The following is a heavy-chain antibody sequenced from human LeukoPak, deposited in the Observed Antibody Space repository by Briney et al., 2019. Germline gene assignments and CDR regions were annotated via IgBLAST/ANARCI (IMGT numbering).Heavy chain of an antibody. V-gene: IGHV3-49*03. D-gene: IGHD6-19*01. J-gene: IGHJ4*02. Sequence: GGSLRLSCSTSGFTFGDYAMSWFRQAPGKGLEWVGFIRSKSHGGTTEYAASAKGRFTISRDDSKNVAYLQMNSLKTEDTAVYYCTREDGSSGWYVVDYWGQGTLVTVSS. CDR1: GFTFGDYA. CDR3: TREDGSSGWYVVDY. CDR2: IRSKSHGGTT.